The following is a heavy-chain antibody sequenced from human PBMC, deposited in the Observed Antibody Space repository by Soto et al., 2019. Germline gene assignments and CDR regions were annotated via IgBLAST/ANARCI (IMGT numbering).Heavy chain of an antibody. CDR1: GGTFSSYA. D-gene: IGHD4-17*01. CDR2: IIPIFGTA. V-gene: IGHV1-69*13. Sequence: SVKVSCKASGGTFSSYAISWVRQAPGQGLEWMGGIIPIFGTANYAQKFQGRVTITADESTSTAYMELSSLRSEDTAVYYCARGPTVTTDYYYYGMDVWGQGTTVTVSS. J-gene: IGHJ6*02. CDR3: ARGPTVTTDYYYYGMDV.